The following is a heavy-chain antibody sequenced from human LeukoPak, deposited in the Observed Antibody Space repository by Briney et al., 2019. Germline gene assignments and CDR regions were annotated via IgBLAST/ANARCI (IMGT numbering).Heavy chain of an antibody. D-gene: IGHD2/OR15-2a*01. CDR3: ARRVGGYYYYFDY. J-gene: IGHJ4*02. Sequence: GGSLKISCQGSGYSFTSYWISWVRQLPGKGLEWMGRIDPSDSYTNYSPSFQGHVTISADKSISTAYLQWSSLKASDTAMYYCARRVGGYYYYFDYWGQGTLVTVSS. CDR2: IDPSDSYT. V-gene: IGHV5-10-1*01. CDR1: GYSFTSYW.